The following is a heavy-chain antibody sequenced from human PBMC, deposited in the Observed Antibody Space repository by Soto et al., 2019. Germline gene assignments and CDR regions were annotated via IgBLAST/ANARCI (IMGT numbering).Heavy chain of an antibody. CDR3: ASRGEYCSGGSGDSGRHAFDI. J-gene: IGHJ3*02. D-gene: IGHD2-15*01. Sequence: QVQLVQSGAEVKKPGSSVKVSCKASGGTFSSYTISWVRQAPGQGLEWMGRIIPILGIANYAQKFQGRVTITADKSTSTADRERSSLRSEDTAVYYCASRGEYCSGGSGDSGRHAFDIWGQGTMVTVSS. CDR1: GGTFSSYT. V-gene: IGHV1-69*02. CDR2: IIPILGIA.